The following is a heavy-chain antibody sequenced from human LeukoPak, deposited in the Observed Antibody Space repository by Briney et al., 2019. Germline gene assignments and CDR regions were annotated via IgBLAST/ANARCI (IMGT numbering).Heavy chain of an antibody. Sequence: PGGSLRLSCAASGFTFSSYGMHWVRQAPGKGLEWVAVISYDGSNKYYADSVKGRFTISRDNSKNTLYLQMNSLRAEDTAVYYCAKDRDGYNIFDYWGQGTLVTVSS. J-gene: IGHJ4*02. D-gene: IGHD5-24*01. CDR2: ISYDGSNK. V-gene: IGHV3-30*18. CDR1: GFTFSSYG. CDR3: AKDRDGYNIFDY.